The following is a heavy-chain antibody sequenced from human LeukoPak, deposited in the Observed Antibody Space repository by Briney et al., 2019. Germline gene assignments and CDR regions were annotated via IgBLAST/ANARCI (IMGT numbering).Heavy chain of an antibody. V-gene: IGHV3-66*02. CDR3: ARQRGSSSGAFDY. J-gene: IGHJ4*02. CDR2: IYSGGST. CDR1: GFTVSSNY. D-gene: IGHD6-6*01. Sequence: GGSLRLSCAASGFTVSSNYMSWVRQAPGKGLEWVSVIYSGGSTYYADSVKGRFTISRDNSKNTLYLQMNSLRAEDTAVYYCARQRGSSSGAFDYWGQGTLVTASS.